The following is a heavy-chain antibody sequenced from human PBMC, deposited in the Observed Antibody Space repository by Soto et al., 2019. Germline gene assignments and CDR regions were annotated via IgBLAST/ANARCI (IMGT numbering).Heavy chain of an antibody. D-gene: IGHD6-6*01. CDR3: ARGAYSDSSSYFDY. CDR2: IYYSGNT. Sequence: QVQLQESGPGLVKPAQTLSLTCTVSGDSISSDVYYWTWIRQPPGKGLEWIGYIYYSGNTYSSPSPKSQVTISVDTSRNQFTLKLNSVTAADTAVYYCARGAYSDSSSYFDYWGQGTLVTVSS. J-gene: IGHJ4*02. V-gene: IGHV4-30-4*01. CDR1: GDSISSDVYY.